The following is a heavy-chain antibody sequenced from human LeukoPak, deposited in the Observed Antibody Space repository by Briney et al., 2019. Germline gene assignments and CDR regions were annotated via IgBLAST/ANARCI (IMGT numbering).Heavy chain of an antibody. V-gene: IGHV3-30*04. Sequence: GGPLRLSCAASGFTFSSYTMHWVRQAPGKGLEWVAVISYDGSDKYYADSVKGRFTISRDNSKNTLYLQVNSLRAEDTAVFYCARNSPFDFWGQGTLVTVSS. CDR1: GFTFSSYT. CDR2: ISYDGSDK. CDR3: ARNSPFDF. J-gene: IGHJ4*02.